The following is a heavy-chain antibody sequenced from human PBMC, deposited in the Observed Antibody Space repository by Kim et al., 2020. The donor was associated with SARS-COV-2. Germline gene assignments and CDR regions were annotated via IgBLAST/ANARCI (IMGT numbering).Heavy chain of an antibody. CDR2: IYYSGST. D-gene: IGHD2-15*01. CDR3: ARHSAGVVVVAATLSGYLDY. V-gene: IGHV4-39*01. CDR1: GGSISSSSYY. Sequence: SETLSLTCTVSGGSISSSSYYWGWIRQPPGKGLEWIGSIYYSGSTYYNPSLKSRVTISVDTSKNQFSLKLSSVTAADTAVYYCARHSAGVVVVAATLSGYLDYWGQGTLVTVSS. J-gene: IGHJ4*02.